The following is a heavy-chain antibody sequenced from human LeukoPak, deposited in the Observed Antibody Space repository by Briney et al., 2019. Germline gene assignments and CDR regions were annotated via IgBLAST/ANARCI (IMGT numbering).Heavy chain of an antibody. CDR1: GFTFSSYW. J-gene: IGHJ5*02. V-gene: IGHV3-74*01. CDR2: INSDGSST. D-gene: IGHD5-18*01. CDR3: ARDGDTAMVTVGWFDP. Sequence: PGGSLRLSCAASGFTFSSYWMPWVRQAPGKGLVWVSRINSDGSSTSYADSVKGRFTNSRDNAKNTLYLQMNSLRAEDTAVYYCARDGDTAMVTVGWFDPWGQGTLVTVSS.